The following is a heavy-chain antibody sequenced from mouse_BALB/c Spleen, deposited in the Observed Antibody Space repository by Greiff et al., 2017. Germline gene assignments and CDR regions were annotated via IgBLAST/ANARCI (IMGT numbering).Heavy chain of an antibody. CDR3: ARSNSYFDY. J-gene: IGHJ2*01. CDR1: GYTFTSYW. V-gene: IGHV1-69*02. Sequence: VQLQQSGAELVKPGASVKLSCKASGYTFTSYWMHWVKQRPGQGLEWIGEIDPSDSYTNYNQKFKGKATLTVDKSSSTAYMQLSSLTSEDSAVYYGARSNSYFDYWGQGTTLTVSA. CDR2: IDPSDSYT.